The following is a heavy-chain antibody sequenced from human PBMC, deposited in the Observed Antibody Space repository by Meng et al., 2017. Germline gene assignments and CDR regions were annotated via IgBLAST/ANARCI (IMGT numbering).Heavy chain of an antibody. Sequence: PLQEFGPSLVKPTQTPTLTCTFSGFSLSTSGVGVGWIRQPPGKALEWLALIYWDDDKRYSPSLKSRLTITKDTSKNQVVLTMTNMDPVDTATYYCAHRRGDSREGWFDPWGQGTLVTVSS. D-gene: IGHD2-21*02. J-gene: IGHJ5*02. CDR3: AHRRGDSREGWFDP. CDR1: GFSLSTSGVG. CDR2: IYWDDDK. V-gene: IGHV2-5*02.